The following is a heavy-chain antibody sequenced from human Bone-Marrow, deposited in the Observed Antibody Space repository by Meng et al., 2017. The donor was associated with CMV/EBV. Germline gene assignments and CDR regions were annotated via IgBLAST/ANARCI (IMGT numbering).Heavy chain of an antibody. CDR3: ARDWLTTPYYYYGMDV. D-gene: IGHD3-22*01. CDR2: IYYSGST. J-gene: IGHJ6*02. Sequence: LRLSCTVSGGSISSGGYYWSWIRQHPGKGLEWIGYIYYSGSTYYNPSLKSRVTISVDTSKNQFSLKLSSVTAADTAVYYCARDWLTTPYYYYGMDVWGQGTTVTVSS. V-gene: IGHV4-31*03. CDR1: GGSISSGGYY.